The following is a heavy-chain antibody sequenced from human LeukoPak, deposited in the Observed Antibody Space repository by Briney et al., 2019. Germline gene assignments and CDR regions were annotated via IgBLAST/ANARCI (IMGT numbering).Heavy chain of an antibody. Sequence: GGSLRLSCAASGFTFSSYAMHWVRQAPGKGLEWVAVISYDGSNKYYADSVKGRFTISRDNSKNTLYLQMNSLRAEDTAVYYCASSCSGGSCYMYFQHWGQGTLVTVSS. CDR2: ISYDGSNK. CDR1: GFTFSSYA. D-gene: IGHD2-15*01. CDR3: ASSCSGGSCYMYFQH. J-gene: IGHJ1*01. V-gene: IGHV3-30*14.